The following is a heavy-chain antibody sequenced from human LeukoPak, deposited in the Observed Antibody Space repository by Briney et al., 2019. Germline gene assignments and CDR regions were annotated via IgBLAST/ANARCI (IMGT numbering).Heavy chain of an antibody. CDR2: IRFDGTSE. D-gene: IGHD5-24*01. CDR3: ARDDGWIQFNL. V-gene: IGHV3-30*02. J-gene: IGHJ4*02. Sequence: GGSLRLSCAASGFTFSNFGMHWVRQAPGKGLEWVAFIRFDGTSEFYADSVKGRFTISRDNSKSTMYLQLSSLRAEDTALYYCARDDGWIQFNLWGQGALVTVSS. CDR1: GFTFSNFG.